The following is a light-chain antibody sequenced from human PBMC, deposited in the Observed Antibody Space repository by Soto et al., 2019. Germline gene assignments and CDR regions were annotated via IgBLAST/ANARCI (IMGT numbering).Light chain of an antibody. CDR2: LGS. CDR1: QSLLHSNGYNY. CDR3: MQPLQSWT. J-gene: IGKJ1*01. V-gene: IGKV2-28*01. Sequence: DIVMTQSPLSLPVTPGEPASISCRSIQSLLHSNGYNYLDWYLXKPVQSPQLLIYLGSNRASGVPDRFSGSGSGTDLTLKISRVEAEDVGVYYCMQPLQSWTFGQGTKV.